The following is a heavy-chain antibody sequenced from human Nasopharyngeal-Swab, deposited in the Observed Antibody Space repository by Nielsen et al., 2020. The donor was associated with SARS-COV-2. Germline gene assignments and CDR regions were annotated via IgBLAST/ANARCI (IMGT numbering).Heavy chain of an antibody. D-gene: IGHD2-21*02. Sequence: GESLKISCAASGFDFWKYAMSWVRQAPGKGLEWVSTVSNNDGSLTFYADSVKGRFTISRDTSKNTVSLQMNSLTDEDTAVYYCAKDDFCPACAFDVWGQGTIVTVSS. CDR2: VSNNDGSLT. CDR3: AKDDFCPACAFDV. V-gene: IGHV3-23*01. J-gene: IGHJ3*01. CDR1: GFDFWKYA.